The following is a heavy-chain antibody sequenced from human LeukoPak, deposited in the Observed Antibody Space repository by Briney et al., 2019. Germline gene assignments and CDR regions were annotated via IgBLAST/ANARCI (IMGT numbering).Heavy chain of an antibody. CDR3: ARDASGHDLPFDY. V-gene: IGHV3-48*03. Sequence: GGSLRLSCAASGFTFSLYEMNWVRQAAVKGRDGVSYISGGGETRYYADSVKGRFTISRDNGKNSLYLQMNSLRAEDTAVYYCARDASGHDLPFDYWGQGTLVTVSS. D-gene: IGHD6-25*01. CDR2: ISGGGETR. CDR1: GFTFSLYE. J-gene: IGHJ4*02.